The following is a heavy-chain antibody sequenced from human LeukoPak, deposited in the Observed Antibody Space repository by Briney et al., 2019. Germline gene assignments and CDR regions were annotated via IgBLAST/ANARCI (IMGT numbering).Heavy chain of an antibody. CDR2: IGSSSSYI. Sequence: GGSLRLSCAASGFTFSSYSMNWVRQAPGKGLEWVSSIGSSSSYIYYADSVKGRFTISRDNAKNSLYLQMNSLRAEDTAVYYCARVGTVTTGFDYWGQGTLVTVSS. J-gene: IGHJ4*02. V-gene: IGHV3-21*01. CDR3: ARVGTVTTGFDY. D-gene: IGHD4-11*01. CDR1: GFTFSSYS.